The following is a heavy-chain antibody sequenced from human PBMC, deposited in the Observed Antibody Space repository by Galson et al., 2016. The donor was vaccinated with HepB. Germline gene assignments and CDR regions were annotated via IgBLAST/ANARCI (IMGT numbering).Heavy chain of an antibody. CDR2: IDWDDDK. CDR1: GFSLNSNGMC. J-gene: IGHJ6*02. CDR3: ARMRSDDRPYGMDV. V-gene: IGHV2-70*11. Sequence: PALVKPTQTLTLTCTFSGFSLNSNGMCVSWIRQPPGKALEWLARIDWDDDKYYSTSLKTRLTISKDTSKNQVVLTMSNMDPVDTATYYCARMRSDDRPYGMDVWGQGTTVTVSS.